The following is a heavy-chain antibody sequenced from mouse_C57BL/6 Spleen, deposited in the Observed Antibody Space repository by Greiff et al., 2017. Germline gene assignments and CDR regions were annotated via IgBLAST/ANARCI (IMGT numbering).Heavy chain of an antibody. D-gene: IGHD2-3*01. V-gene: IGHV5-12*01. CDR2: ISNGGGST. CDR3: ARRGDGYSFDY. CDR1: GFTFSDYY. J-gene: IGHJ2*01. Sequence: EVQRVESGGGLVQPGGSLKLSCAASGFTFSDYYMYWVRQTPEKRLEWVAYISNGGGSTYYPDTVKGRFTISRDNAKNTLYLQMSRLKSEDTAMYYCARRGDGYSFDYWGQGTTLTVSS.